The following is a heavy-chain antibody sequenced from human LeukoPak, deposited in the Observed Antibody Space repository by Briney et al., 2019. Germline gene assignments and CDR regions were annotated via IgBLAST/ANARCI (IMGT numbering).Heavy chain of an antibody. D-gene: IGHD6-19*01. J-gene: IGHJ4*02. CDR3: ARDMDSSGWYVGGRPSNFDY. CDR1: GYTFTTYG. CDR2: ISAYNGNT. V-gene: IGHV1-18*01. Sequence: ASVKVSCKASGYTFTTYGISWVRQAPGQGLEWMGWISAYNGNTHYAQKLQGRVTMTTDTSTSTAYMEVRSLRSDDTAVYYCARDMDSSGWYVGGRPSNFDYWGQGTLVSVSS.